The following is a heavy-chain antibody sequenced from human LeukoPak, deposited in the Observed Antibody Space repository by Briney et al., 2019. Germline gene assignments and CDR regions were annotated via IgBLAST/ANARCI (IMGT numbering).Heavy chain of an antibody. V-gene: IGHV1-2*02. CDR3: VRGRVGALVPYD. CDR2: INPNSGGT. D-gene: IGHD1-26*01. Sequence: ASVKVSRKASGYTFTGYYMHWVRQAPGQGLEGMGWINPNSGGTNYAQKFQGRVTMTRDTSISTAYMGLSRLRSDDTAVYYCVRGRVGALVPYDWGQGTLVTVSS. CDR1: GYTFTGYY. J-gene: IGHJ4*02.